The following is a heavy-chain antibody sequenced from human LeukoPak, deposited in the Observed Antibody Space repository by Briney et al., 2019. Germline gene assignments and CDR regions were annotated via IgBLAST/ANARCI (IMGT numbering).Heavy chain of an antibody. CDR2: ISSSGSTI. Sequence: PGGSLRLSCAASGFTFSDYYMSWIRQAPGKGLEWVSYISSSGSTIYYADSVKGRFTISRDNAKNSLYLQMNSLRAEGTAVYYCARDRRHLRGYFDLWGRGTLVTVSS. CDR1: GFTFSDYY. CDR3: ARDRRHLRGYFDL. J-gene: IGHJ2*01. V-gene: IGHV3-11*01.